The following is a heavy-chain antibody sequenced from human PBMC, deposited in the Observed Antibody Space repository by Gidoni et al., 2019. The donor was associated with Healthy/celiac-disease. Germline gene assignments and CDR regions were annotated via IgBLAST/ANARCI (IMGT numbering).Heavy chain of an antibody. V-gene: IGHV3-9*01. Sequence: EVQLVESGGGLVQPGRSLRLSCAASGFTFDDYAMHWVRPAPGKGLEWVSGISWNSGSIGYADSVKGRFTISRDNAKNSLYLQMNSLRAEDTALYYCAKDRGYCSGGSCYIFDYWGQGTLVTVSS. CDR3: AKDRGYCSGGSCYIFDY. CDR2: ISWNSGSI. J-gene: IGHJ4*02. D-gene: IGHD2-15*01. CDR1: GFTFDDYA.